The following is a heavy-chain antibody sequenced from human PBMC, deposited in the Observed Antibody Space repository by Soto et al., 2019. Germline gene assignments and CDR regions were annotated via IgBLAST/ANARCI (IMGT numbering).Heavy chain of an antibody. CDR2: ISSNGGST. D-gene: IGHD5-18*01. CDR3: VKVGFSWGYGYLGYFDY. J-gene: IGHJ4*02. Sequence: GGSLRLSCSASGFTFSSYAMHWVRQAPGKGLEYVSAISSNGGSTYYADSVKGRFTISRDNSKNTLYLQMSSLRAEDTAVYYCVKVGFSWGYGYLGYFDYWGQGTLGTVAS. V-gene: IGHV3-64D*06. CDR1: GFTFSSYA.